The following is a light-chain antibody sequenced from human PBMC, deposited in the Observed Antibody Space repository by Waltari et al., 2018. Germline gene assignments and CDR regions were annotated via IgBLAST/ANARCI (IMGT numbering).Light chain of an antibody. CDR1: QSVTSSY. V-gene: IGKV3-20*01. CDR3: QQYGSSPWT. Sequence: EIVLTQSPGTLSLSPGERATLSCRASQSVTSSYLAWYQQKPGQAPRLLIYGASSKATGLPDTFSGSWSGTDFTLTISRPEPEDFAVYYCQQYGSSPWTFGQGTKVEIK. J-gene: IGKJ1*01. CDR2: GAS.